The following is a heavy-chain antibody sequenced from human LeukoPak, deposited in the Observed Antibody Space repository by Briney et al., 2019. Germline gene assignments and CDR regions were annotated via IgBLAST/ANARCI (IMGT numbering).Heavy chain of an antibody. V-gene: IGHV4-34*01. J-gene: IGHJ4*02. Sequence: SETLSLTCAVYGGPFNGYYWSWIRQPPGKGLEWIGEINHSGSTNYNPSLKSRVTISVDTSKNQFSLKLSSVTAADTAVYYCARGKNKIRGVPFDYWGQGTLVTVSS. CDR1: GGPFNGYY. CDR3: ARGKNKIRGVPFDY. D-gene: IGHD3-10*01. CDR2: INHSGST.